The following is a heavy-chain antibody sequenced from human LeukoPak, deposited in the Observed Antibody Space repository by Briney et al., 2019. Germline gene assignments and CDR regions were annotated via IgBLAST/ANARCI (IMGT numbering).Heavy chain of an antibody. J-gene: IGHJ4*02. V-gene: IGHV3-64*01. CDR1: GFTFSSYA. D-gene: IGHD2-21*02. Sequence: GGSLRLSCAASGFTFSSYAMNWVRQAPGKGLEYVSAISSNGGSTYYANSVKGRFTISRDNSKNTLYLQMGSLRAEDMAVYYCARDLCGGDCYFDYWGQGTLVTVSS. CDR2: ISSNGGST. CDR3: ARDLCGGDCYFDY.